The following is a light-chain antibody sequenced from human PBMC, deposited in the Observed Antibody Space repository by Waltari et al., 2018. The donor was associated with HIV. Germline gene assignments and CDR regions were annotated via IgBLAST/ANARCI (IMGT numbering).Light chain of an antibody. J-gene: IGLJ3*02. CDR3: GTWDTRLSAWV. V-gene: IGLV1-51*02. CDR1: GSNIGNNS. CDR2: ENN. Sequence: QSVLTQPPSVSAAPGQKVTISCSGSGSNIGNNSVSWYRQLPRTAPKVLRFENNKRHSGAPDRFSGSKSDTSATLAITGLQPGDEAYYYCGTWDTRLSAWVFGGGTKLSVL.